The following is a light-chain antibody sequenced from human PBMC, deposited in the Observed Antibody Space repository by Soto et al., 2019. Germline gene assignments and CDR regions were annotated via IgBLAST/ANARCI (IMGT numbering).Light chain of an antibody. CDR3: QQRSNWPPIT. J-gene: IGKJ5*01. CDR1: QSVSSY. V-gene: IGKV3-11*01. Sequence: EIVLTQSPATLSLSPAERATLSCRASQSVSSYLAWYQQKPGQAPRLLIYDASNRATGIPARFSGSGSGTDFTLTISSLEPEDFAVYYCQQRSNWPPITFGQGTRLENK. CDR2: DAS.